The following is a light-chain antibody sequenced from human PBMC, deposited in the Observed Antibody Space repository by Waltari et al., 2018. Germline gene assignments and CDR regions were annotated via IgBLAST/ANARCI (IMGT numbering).Light chain of an antibody. CDR3: SSQSSNNVVL. Sequence: QSALTQPASVSGSPGQSITISCTGTSSDVGSYNSVSWYQDHPGQGPKVMIYDVSDRPSGVSARVSGSKSGNTASLTISGLQAEDEADYYCSSQSSNNVVLFGGGTKVTVL. J-gene: IGLJ3*02. CDR2: DVS. CDR1: SSDVGSYNS. V-gene: IGLV2-14*03.